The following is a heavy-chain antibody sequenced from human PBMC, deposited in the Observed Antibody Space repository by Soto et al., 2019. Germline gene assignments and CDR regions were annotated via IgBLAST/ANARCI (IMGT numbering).Heavy chain of an antibody. V-gene: IGHV1-69*01. Sequence: QVQLVQSGAEVKKPGSSVKVSCKASGGTFSSYAISWVRQAPGQGLEWMGGIIAILGKANYAEKFQGRVTITADESTRTAYMELSSLRSEDTAVYYCARERGGAIIVGITGTFDVWGQGTLGTVSS. CDR1: GGTFSSYA. CDR2: IIAILGKA. J-gene: IGHJ3*01. CDR3: ARERGGAIIVGITGTFDV. D-gene: IGHD1-26*01.